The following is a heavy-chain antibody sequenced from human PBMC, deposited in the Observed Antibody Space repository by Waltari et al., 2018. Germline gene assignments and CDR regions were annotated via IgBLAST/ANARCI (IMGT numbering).Heavy chain of an antibody. CDR1: GGFLSSYY. CDR3: ARGRRYSESRGPFDF. V-gene: IGHV4-59*01. Sequence: QVQLQESGPGLMKPSETLSLSCSVSGGFLSSYYWSWIRQSPGKGLEWIGYIYYNGDTTYNPSLKSRLTMSVDMSKNQFSLKLTSVTAADTAIYYCARGRRYSESRGPFDFWGQGTLVTVSS. CDR2: IYYNGDT. J-gene: IGHJ4*02. D-gene: IGHD3-22*01.